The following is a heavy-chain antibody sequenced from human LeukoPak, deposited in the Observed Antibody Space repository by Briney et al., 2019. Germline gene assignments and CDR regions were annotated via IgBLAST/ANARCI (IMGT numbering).Heavy chain of an antibody. V-gene: IGHV3-23*01. CDR1: GFTFSSYV. Sequence: GGSLRLSCAVSGFTFSSYVMTWVRQAPGKGLEWVSGISGSGGGTYYADSVKGRFTISRDNSKNTMYLQMNSPRAEDTAVYYCAKEAVEYFDYWGQGNLVTVSS. J-gene: IGHJ4*02. CDR3: AKEAVEYFDY. CDR2: ISGSGGGT.